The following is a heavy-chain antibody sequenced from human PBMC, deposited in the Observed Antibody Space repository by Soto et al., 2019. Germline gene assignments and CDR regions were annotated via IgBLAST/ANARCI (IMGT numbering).Heavy chain of an antibody. J-gene: IGHJ6*02. CDR1: GGTFSSFA. V-gene: IGHV1-69*01. CDR2: IIPIFGTA. Sequence: QVQLVQSGAEVKKPGSSVKVSCKASGGTFSSFAISWVRQAPGQGREWMGGIIPIFGTANYAQMFQGRVTIIADESTSTAYMELSSLRSEDTAVYYCARSIVGVNYYGMDVWGQGTTVTVSS. D-gene: IGHD1-26*01. CDR3: ARSIVGVNYYGMDV.